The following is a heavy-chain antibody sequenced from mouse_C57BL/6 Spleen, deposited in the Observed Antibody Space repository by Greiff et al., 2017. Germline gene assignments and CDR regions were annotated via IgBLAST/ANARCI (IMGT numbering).Heavy chain of an antibody. J-gene: IGHJ2*01. D-gene: IGHD1-1*02. CDR1: GYTFTSYW. V-gene: IGHV1-50*01. CDR2: IDPSDSYT. CDR3: ARRAAVVASDY. Sequence: VQLQQSGPELVKPGASVKLSCKASGYTFTSYWMQWVKQRPGQGLEWIGEIDPSDSYTNYNQKFKGKATLTVDTSSSTAYMQLSSLTSEDSAVYYCARRAAVVASDYWGQGTTLTVSS.